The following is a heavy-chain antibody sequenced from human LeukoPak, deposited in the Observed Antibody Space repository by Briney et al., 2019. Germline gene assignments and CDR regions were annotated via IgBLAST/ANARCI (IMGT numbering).Heavy chain of an antibody. CDR1: GFTFSSYS. Sequence: GGSLRLSCAASGFTFSSYSMNWVRQAPGKGLEWVSSISSSSSYIYYADSVKGRFTISRDNAKNSLYLQMNSLRAEDTAVYYCARRRYCSSTSCSYYSDYWGQGTLVTVSS. V-gene: IGHV3-21*01. D-gene: IGHD2-2*01. CDR2: ISSSSSYI. J-gene: IGHJ4*02. CDR3: ARRRYCSSTSCSYYSDY.